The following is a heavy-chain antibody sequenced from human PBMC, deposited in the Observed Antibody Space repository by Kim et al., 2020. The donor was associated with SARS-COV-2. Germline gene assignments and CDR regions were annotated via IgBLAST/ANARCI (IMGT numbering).Heavy chain of an antibody. Sequence: ASVKVSCKASGYTFTSYYMHWVRQAPGQGLEWMGIINPRGGSTSHAQKFQARVTMTRETSTSTVNMELSSLRSDDTAVYYCARELSSSLYYHSGMDVWGQ. CDR3: ARELSSSLYYHSGMDV. J-gene: IGHJ6*02. CDR2: INPRGGST. V-gene: IGHV1-46*01. D-gene: IGHD6-13*01. CDR1: GYTFTSYY.